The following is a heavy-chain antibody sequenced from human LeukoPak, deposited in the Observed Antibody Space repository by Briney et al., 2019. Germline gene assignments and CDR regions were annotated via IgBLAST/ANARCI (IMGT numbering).Heavy chain of an antibody. CDR1: GFTFDDYV. CDR3: ARDQGIVGATRDGDDAFDI. CDR2: ISWNSGSI. V-gene: IGHV3-9*01. J-gene: IGHJ3*02. D-gene: IGHD1-26*01. Sequence: GGSLRLSCAASGFTFDDYVMHWVRQAPGKGLEWVSGISWNSGSIGYADSVKGRFTISRDNAKNSLYLQMNSLRAEDTAVYYCARDQGIVGATRDGDDAFDIWGQGTMVTVSS.